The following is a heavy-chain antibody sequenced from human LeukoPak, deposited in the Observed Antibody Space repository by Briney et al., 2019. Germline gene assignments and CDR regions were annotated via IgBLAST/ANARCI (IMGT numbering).Heavy chain of an antibody. D-gene: IGHD6-6*01. Sequence: GSLRLSCAPSGFTFSIYAMTWVRQARGKGLEWVSAISGGATYYADSVKGRFTISRDNSKNTLYLQMNSLRADDTAVYYCARVGKAARSEWFDPWGQGTLVTVSS. J-gene: IGHJ5*02. CDR3: ARVGKAARSEWFDP. CDR1: GFTFSIYA. V-gene: IGHV3-23*01. CDR2: ISGGAT.